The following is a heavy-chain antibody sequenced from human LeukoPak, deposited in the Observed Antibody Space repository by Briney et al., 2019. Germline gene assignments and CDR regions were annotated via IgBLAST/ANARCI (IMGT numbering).Heavy chain of an antibody. J-gene: IGHJ5*02. CDR1: GGSMSSYY. V-gene: IGHV4-59*01. CDR3: ARDLGADYGDYVFDP. D-gene: IGHD4-17*01. CDR2: IYYSGST. Sequence: SETLSLTCTVSGGSMSSYYWNWLRQPPGKGLEWMGYIYYSGSTNYNPSLKSRVTMSVDTSKNQFSLKLSSVTAADTAVYYCARDLGADYGDYVFDPWGQGTLVSVSS.